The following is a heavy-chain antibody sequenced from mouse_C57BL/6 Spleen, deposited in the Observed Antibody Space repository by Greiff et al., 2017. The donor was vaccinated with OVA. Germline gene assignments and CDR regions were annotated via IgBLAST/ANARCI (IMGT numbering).Heavy chain of an antibody. V-gene: IGHV1-31*01. Sequence: EVKLVESGPELVKPGASVKISCKASGYSFTGYSMHWVKQSHGNILDGIGYIYPYNGVSSYNQKFKGKATLTVDKSSSTAYMELLSLTSEDSAVYYCGQTAQATGYAMDYWGQGTSVTVSA. CDR3: GQTAQATGYAMDY. D-gene: IGHD3-2*02. CDR1: GYSFTGYS. J-gene: IGHJ4*01. CDR2: IYPYNGVS.